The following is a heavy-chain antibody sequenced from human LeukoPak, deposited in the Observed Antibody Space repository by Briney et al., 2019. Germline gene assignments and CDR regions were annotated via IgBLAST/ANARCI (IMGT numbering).Heavy chain of an antibody. J-gene: IGHJ3*01. CDR2: IWYDGSNQ. D-gene: IGHD6-13*01. CDR1: GFTFSNYG. Sequence: GGSLRLSCITSGFTFSNYGFHWVRQAPGKGLEWTAAIWYDGSNQYYPDSEKGRFTISRDNSKNTIYLQMNSLRIEDTAMYYCARDLSSSWSPGVWGQGTMVSVSS. V-gene: IGHV3-33*01. CDR3: ARDLSSSWSPGV.